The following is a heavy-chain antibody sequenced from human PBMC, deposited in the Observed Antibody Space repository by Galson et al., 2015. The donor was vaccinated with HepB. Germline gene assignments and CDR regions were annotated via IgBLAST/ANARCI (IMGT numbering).Heavy chain of an antibody. V-gene: IGHV3-48*03. Sequence: SLRLSCAASGFTFSSYEMNWVRQAPGKGLEWVSYISSSGSTIYYADSVKGRFTISRDNAKNSLYLQMNSLRAEDTAVYYCASFSGSYYFFDYWGQGTLVTVPS. CDR3: ASFSGSYYFFDY. CDR1: GFTFSSYE. J-gene: IGHJ4*02. CDR2: ISSSGSTI. D-gene: IGHD1-26*01.